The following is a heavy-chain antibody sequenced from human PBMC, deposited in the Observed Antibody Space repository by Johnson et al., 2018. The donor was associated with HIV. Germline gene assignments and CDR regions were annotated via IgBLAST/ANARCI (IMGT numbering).Heavy chain of an antibody. V-gene: IGHV3-11*04. J-gene: IGHJ3*01. D-gene: IGHD6-6*01. CDR3: ARDPGPGSSSHERSGGGFDL. Sequence: QVQLVESGGGLVKPGGSLRLSCAASGFTFSDYYMSWIRQAPGKGLEWVSYISRSGSTIYYGDSVKGRFTISRDNAKNSLYLQINSLRVDDTAVYYCARDPGPGSSSHERSGGGFDLWGQGTMVAVSS. CDR2: ISRSGSTI. CDR1: GFTFSDYY.